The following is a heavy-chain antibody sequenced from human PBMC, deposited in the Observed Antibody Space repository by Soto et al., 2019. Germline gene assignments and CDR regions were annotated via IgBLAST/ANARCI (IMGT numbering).Heavy chain of an antibody. J-gene: IGHJ4*02. CDR1: GDTFTQYY. Sequence: QVQLVQSGAEVKKPGASVTVSCKSSGDTFTQYYIHWVRQAPGQGPQWMGIISPSGGSTTYAQKVQGRVTRTRDTSMSTVYMELRSLRSEDTAVYYCARRYNRGYKYFDDWGQGTLVTVSS. CDR3: ARRYNRGYKYFDD. D-gene: IGHD3-22*01. CDR2: ISPSGGST. V-gene: IGHV1-46*01.